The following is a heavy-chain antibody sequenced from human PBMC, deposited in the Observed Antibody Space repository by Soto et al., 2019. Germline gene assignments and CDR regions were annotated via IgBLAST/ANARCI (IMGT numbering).Heavy chain of an antibody. Sequence: SETLSLTCTVSGGSISSYYWSWIRQPPGKGLEWIGYIYYSGSTNYNPSLRSRVTISVDTSENQFSLKLSSVTAADTAVYYCARTYDILTGYYASNWFDPWGQGTLVTVSS. CDR2: IYYSGST. CDR3: ARTYDILTGYYASNWFDP. J-gene: IGHJ5*02. CDR1: GGSISSYY. D-gene: IGHD3-9*01. V-gene: IGHV4-59*01.